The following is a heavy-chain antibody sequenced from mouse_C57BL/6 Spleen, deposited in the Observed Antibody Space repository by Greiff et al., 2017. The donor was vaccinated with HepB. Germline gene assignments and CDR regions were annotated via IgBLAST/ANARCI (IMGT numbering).Heavy chain of an antibody. CDR1: GYTFTSYW. CDR3: ARGGANGDY. D-gene: IGHD3-1*01. CDR2: IHPNSGST. Sequence: VQLQQPGAELVKPGASVKLSCKASGYTFTSYWMHWVKQRPGQGLEWIGMIHPNSGSTNYHEKFKSKATLTVDKSSSTAYMQLSSLTSEDSAVYYCARGGANGDYWGQGTTLTVSS. J-gene: IGHJ2*01. V-gene: IGHV1-64*01.